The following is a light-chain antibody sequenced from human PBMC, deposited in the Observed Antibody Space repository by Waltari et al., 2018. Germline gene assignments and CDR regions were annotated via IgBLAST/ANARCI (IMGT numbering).Light chain of an antibody. Sequence: DIVMTQFPDSLAVSLGERATINCKSSQSVLYRSNNKNDLAWYQQKPGQPPKQLFYWASTRGSGGPDRVSGGGSGTDFTLTISSLQADDVAVYYCQQYYNSQYTLGQGTKLEI. CDR3: QQYYNSQYT. J-gene: IGKJ2*01. V-gene: IGKV4-1*01. CDR2: WAS. CDR1: QSVLYRSNNKND.